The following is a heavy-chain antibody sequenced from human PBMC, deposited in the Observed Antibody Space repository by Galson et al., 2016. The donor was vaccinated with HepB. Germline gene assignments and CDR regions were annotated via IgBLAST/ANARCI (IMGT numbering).Heavy chain of an antibody. D-gene: IGHD2-2*01. V-gene: IGHV1-46*01. CDR1: GYIFSTYY. CDR3: ARVIEIVTVAGALDN. J-gene: IGHJ4*02. Sequence: SVKVSCKASGYIFSTYYIHWVRQAPGQGLDWMGVISPSGGSTSYAQKFQGRVTMTRNTSTGTVFMELSSLRAEDTAVHYCARVIEIVTVAGALDNWGQGTLVTVSS. CDR2: ISPSGGST.